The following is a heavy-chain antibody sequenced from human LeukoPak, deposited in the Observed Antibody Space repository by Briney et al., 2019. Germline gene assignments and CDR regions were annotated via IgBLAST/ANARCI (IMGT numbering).Heavy chain of an antibody. CDR1: GYTFTSYG. J-gene: IGHJ4*02. Sequence: ASVKVSCKASGYTFTSYGIRWVRQAPGQGLEWMGWISAYNGNTNYAQKLQGRVTMTTDTSTSTAYMELRSLRSDDTAVYYCARRYCSSTSCHVDYWGQGTLVTVSS. V-gene: IGHV1-18*04. CDR3: ARRYCSSTSCHVDY. D-gene: IGHD2-2*01. CDR2: ISAYNGNT.